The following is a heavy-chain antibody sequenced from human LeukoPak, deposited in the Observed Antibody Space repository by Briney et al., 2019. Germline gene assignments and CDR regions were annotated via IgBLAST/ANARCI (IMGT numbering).Heavy chain of an antibody. D-gene: IGHD2-15*01. CDR1: GYTFTSYA. CDR2: INTNTGNP. V-gene: IGHV7-4-1*02. Sequence: ASVKVSCKASGYTFTSYAMNWVRQAPGQGLEWMGWINTNTGNPTYAQGFTGRFVFSLDTSVSTAYLQISSLKAEDTAVYYCARVVGGSYHSYYYMDVWGKGTTVTVSS. J-gene: IGHJ6*03. CDR3: ARVVGGSYHSYYYMDV.